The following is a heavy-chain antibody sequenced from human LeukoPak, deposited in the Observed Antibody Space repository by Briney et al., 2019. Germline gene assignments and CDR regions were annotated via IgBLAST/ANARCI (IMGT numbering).Heavy chain of an antibody. V-gene: IGHV3-21*01. CDR3: ARDPNMVITYLFDS. D-gene: IGHD4/OR15-4a*01. Sequence: GGSLRLSCAASGFTVSSNYMSWVRQAPGKGLEWVSVISSGSSYIYYADSVKGRFTISRDNTKNSLYLQMNSLRTEDTAVYYCARDPNMVITYLFDSWGQGTLVTVSS. J-gene: IGHJ4*02. CDR2: ISSGSSYI. CDR1: GFTVSSNY.